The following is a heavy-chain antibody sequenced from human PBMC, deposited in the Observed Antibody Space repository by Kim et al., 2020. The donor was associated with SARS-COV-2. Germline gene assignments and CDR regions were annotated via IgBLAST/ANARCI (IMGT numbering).Heavy chain of an antibody. V-gene: IGHV4-59*01. Sequence: NYNPSLKSRVTISVDTSKNQFSLKLSSVTAADTAVYYCARSYSGYDYFDYWGQGTLVTVSS. J-gene: IGHJ4*02. D-gene: IGHD5-12*01. CDR3: ARSYSGYDYFDY.